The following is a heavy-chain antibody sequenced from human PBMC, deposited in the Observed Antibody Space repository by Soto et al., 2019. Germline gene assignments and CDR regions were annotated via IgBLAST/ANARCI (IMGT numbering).Heavy chain of an antibody. J-gene: IGHJ6*02. Sequence: EVQLLESGGGLVQPGGSLRLSCAASGFTFSSYAMSWVRQAPGKGLEWVSAISGSGGSTYYADSVKGRFTISRDNAKNAQYLQMNSLRAEDPAVYYCAKVRTAMVYPASYYYYGMDVWGQGTTVTVSS. D-gene: IGHD5-18*01. CDR2: ISGSGGST. V-gene: IGHV3-23*01. CDR1: GFTFSSYA. CDR3: AKVRTAMVYPASYYYYGMDV.